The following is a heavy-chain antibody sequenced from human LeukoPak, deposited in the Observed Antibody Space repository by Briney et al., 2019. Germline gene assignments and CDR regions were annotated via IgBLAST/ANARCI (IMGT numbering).Heavy chain of an antibody. J-gene: IGHJ4*02. CDR1: GFTVSSNY. CDR3: ARPEREAVAGYPDY. Sequence: GGSLRLSCAASGFTVSSNYMSWVRQAPGKGLEWVSVIYSGGSTYYADSVKGRFTISRDNSKNTLYLQMNSLRAEDTAVYYCARPEREAVAGYPDYWGQGTLVTVSS. CDR2: IYSGGST. D-gene: IGHD6-19*01. V-gene: IGHV3-53*01.